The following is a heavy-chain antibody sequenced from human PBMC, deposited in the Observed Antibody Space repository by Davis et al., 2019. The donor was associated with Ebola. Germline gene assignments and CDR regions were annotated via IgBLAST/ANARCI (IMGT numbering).Heavy chain of an antibody. CDR2: ISYDGSNK. CDR3: ARDRERRKWLGPHFDY. D-gene: IGHD6-19*01. Sequence: GESLKISCAASGFTFSSYAMHWVRQAPGKGLEWVAVISYDGSNKYYADSVKGRFTISRDNSKNTLYLRMNSLRAEDTAVYYCARDRERRKWLGPHFDYWGQGTLVTVSS. V-gene: IGHV3-30-3*01. CDR1: GFTFSSYA. J-gene: IGHJ4*02.